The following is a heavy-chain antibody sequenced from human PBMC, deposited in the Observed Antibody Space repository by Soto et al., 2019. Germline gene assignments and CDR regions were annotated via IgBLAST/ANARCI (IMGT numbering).Heavy chain of an antibody. CDR1: CGSISSRNC. Sequence: PWETLSLTFASSCGSISSRNCCRRVRQPPGHGLDWIGEIYQSGISDCNPSLKSRVTISVDKSKNQFSLKLSSVTAADTAVYYCASRQTTECIDYWGQGSLVTVSS. CDR2: IYQSGIS. J-gene: IGHJ4*02. V-gene: IGHV4-4*02. D-gene: IGHD4-4*01. CDR3: ASRQTTECIDY.